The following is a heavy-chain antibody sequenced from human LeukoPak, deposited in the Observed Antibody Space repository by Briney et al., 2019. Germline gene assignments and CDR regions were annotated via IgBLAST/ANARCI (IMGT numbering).Heavy chain of an antibody. CDR2: IYSGGST. D-gene: IGHD2-21*02. J-gene: IGHJ4*02. V-gene: IGHV3-53*01. CDR1: GFTVSSNY. CDR3: AREYMVTQEID. Sequence: GGSLRLSCAASGFTVSSNYMSWVRQAPGKGLEWVSVIYSGGSTYYADSVKGRFTISRDNSKNTLYLQMNSLRAEDTAVYYCAREYMVTQEIDWGQGTLVTVSS.